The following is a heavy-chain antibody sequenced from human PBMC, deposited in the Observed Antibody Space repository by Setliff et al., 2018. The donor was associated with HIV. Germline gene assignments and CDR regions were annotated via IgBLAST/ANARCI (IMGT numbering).Heavy chain of an antibody. V-gene: IGHV1-18*01. J-gene: IGHJ4*02. CDR1: GYTFTSYG. CDR2: ISAYNGNT. Sequence: ASVKVSCKASGYTFTSYGITWVRQAPGQGLEWMGWISAYNGNTNFAQRLQGRVTMTTDTSTSTAYMELRSLRSDDTAVYYCARSRVAARMDSWGQGTLVTVS. D-gene: IGHD6-6*01. CDR3: ARSRVAARMDS.